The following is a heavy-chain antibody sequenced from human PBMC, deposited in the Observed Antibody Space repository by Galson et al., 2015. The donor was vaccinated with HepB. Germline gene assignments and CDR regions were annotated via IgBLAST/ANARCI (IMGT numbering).Heavy chain of an antibody. CDR1: GFTFSNAW. CDR3: ARAPGYCSGGSCYPGAFDI. J-gene: IGHJ3*02. D-gene: IGHD2-15*01. CDR2: IYSGGST. Sequence: SLRLSCAASGFTFSNAWMNWVRQAPGKGLEWVSIIYSGGSTYYADSVKGRFTISRDNSKNTLYLQMNSLRAEDTAVYYCARAPGYCSGGSCYPGAFDIWGQGTMVTVSS. V-gene: IGHV3-66*01.